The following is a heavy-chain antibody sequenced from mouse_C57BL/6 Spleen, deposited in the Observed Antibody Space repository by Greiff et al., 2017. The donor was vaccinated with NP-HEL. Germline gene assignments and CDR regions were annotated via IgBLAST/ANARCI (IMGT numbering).Heavy chain of an antibody. D-gene: IGHD2-5*01. CDR1: GFTFSDYG. J-gene: IGHJ2*01. CDR3: ARHFYYSNFHYFDY. V-gene: IGHV5-17*01. Sequence: EVQVVESGGGLVKPGGSLKLSCAASGFTFSDYGMHWVRQAPEKGLEWVAYISSGSSTIYYADTVKGRFTISRDNAKNTLFLQMTSLRSEDTAMYYCARHFYYSNFHYFDYWGQGTTLTVSS. CDR2: ISSGSSTI.